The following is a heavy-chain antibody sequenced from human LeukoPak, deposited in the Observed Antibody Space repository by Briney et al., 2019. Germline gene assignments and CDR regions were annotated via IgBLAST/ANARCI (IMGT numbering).Heavy chain of an antibody. D-gene: IGHD5-18*01. J-gene: IGHJ5*02. CDR1: GYTFTGYY. CDR2: INPNSGGT. V-gene: IGHV1-2*02. CDR3: ARDESAGRGYSYGYGPEDPYNWFDP. Sequence: ASVKVSCKASGYTFTGYYVHWVRQAPGQGLEWMGWINPNSGGTNYAQKFQGRVTMTRDTSISTAYMELSRLRSDDTAVYYCARDESAGRGYSYGYGPEDPYNWFDPWGQGTLVTVSS.